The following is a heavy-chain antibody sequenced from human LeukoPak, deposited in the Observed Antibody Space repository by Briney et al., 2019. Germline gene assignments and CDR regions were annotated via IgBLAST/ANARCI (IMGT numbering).Heavy chain of an antibody. V-gene: IGHV4-39*07. J-gene: IGHJ3*02. D-gene: IGHD3-22*01. CDR2: IYYSGST. Sequence: SETLSLTCTVSGGSISSSSYYWGWIRQPPGKGLEWIGSIYYSGSTYYNPSLKSRVTISVDTSKNQFSLKLSSVTAADTAVYYCARCTTYYYDSSGGAHDAFDIWGQGTMVTVSS. CDR3: ARCTTYYYDSSGGAHDAFDI. CDR1: GGSISSSSYY.